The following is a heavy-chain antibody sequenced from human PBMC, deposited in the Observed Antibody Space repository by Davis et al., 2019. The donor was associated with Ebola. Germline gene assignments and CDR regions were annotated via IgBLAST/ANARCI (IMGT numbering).Heavy chain of an antibody. V-gene: IGHV3-66*01. CDR3: ARDPGGSLEDWFDP. CDR1: GFTVSSNY. J-gene: IGHJ5*02. CDR2: IYSGGSGST. Sequence: GESLKISCAASGFTVSSNYVNWVRQAPGKGLEWVSVIYSGGSGSTYYADSVKGRFTISRDNSKNTVYFQMNSLRAEDTAVYYCARDPGGSLEDWFDPWGQGILVNVSS. D-gene: IGHD2-15*01.